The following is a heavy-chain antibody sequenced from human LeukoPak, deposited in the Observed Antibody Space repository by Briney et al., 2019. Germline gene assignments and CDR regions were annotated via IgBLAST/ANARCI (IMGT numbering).Heavy chain of an antibody. CDR2: ISYDGSHQ. V-gene: IGHV3-30*01. CDR1: GFTFSHYA. D-gene: IGHD1-26*01. CDR3: ARARNGTLKY. J-gene: IGHJ4*02. Sequence: GGSLRLSCAASGFTFSHYAMHWVRQAPGKGLEWVAVISYDGSHQYSADSVKGRLSISRDNSRHTLYLQMNSLRPEDTAVYYCARARNGTLKYWGQGTLVTVSS.